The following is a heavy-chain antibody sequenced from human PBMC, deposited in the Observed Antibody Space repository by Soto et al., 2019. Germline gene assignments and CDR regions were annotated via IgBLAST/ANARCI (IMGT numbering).Heavy chain of an antibody. J-gene: IGHJ6*02. D-gene: IGHD2-21*02. CDR1: GFTFSSYE. V-gene: IGHV3-48*03. CDR3: ARVTRPYGMDV. CDR2: ISSSGSTI. Sequence: GGSLRLSCAASGFTFSSYEMNWVRQAPGKGLEWVSYISSSGSTIYYADSVKGRFTISRDNAKNSLYLQMNSLRAEDTAVYYCARVTRPYGMDVWGQGTTVTVSS.